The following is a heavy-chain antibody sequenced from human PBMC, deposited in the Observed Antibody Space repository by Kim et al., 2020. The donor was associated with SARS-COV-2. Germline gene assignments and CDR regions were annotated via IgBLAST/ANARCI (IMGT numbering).Heavy chain of an antibody. V-gene: IGHV3-30*07. Sequence: ADTVKGRFTSSRDNSKNKVYLQMNRLRDEDTAVYYCAREGQEHNDGSFALWGRGTMVTVSS. CDR3: AREGQEHNDGSFAL. D-gene: IGHD1-1*01. J-gene: IGHJ2*01.